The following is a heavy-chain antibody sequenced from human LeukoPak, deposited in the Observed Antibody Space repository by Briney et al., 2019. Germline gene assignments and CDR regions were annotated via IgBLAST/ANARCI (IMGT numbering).Heavy chain of an antibody. V-gene: IGHV4-4*07. CDR2: IYTSGST. CDR1: GGSISSYY. D-gene: IGHD5-18*01. CDR3: TTDTAMVPIDY. Sequence: SETLSLTCTVSGGSISSYYWSWIRQPAGKGLEWIGRIYTSGSTNYNPSLKSRVTMSVDTSKNQFSLKLSSVTAADTAVYYCTTDTAMVPIDYWGQGTLVTVSS. J-gene: IGHJ4*02.